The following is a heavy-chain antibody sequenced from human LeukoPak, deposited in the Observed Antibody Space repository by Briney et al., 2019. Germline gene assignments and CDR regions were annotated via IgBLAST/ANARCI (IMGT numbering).Heavy chain of an antibody. CDR1: GYTLTELS. Sequence: ASVKVSCKVSGYTLTELSMHWVRQAPGKGLEWMGGFDPEDGETIYAQKFQGRVTTTEDTSTDTAYMELSSLRSEDTAVYYCATDLEAGQIYAFDIWGQGTMVTVSS. J-gene: IGHJ3*02. D-gene: IGHD1-1*01. CDR2: FDPEDGET. CDR3: ATDLEAGQIYAFDI. V-gene: IGHV1-24*01.